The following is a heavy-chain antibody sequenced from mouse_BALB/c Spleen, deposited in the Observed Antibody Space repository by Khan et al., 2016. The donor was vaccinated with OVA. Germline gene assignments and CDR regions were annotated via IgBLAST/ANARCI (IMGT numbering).Heavy chain of an antibody. V-gene: IGHV1-76*01. CDR3: AREGSSYRFDR. CDR1: GYIFTSYW. Sequence: QVQLKQSGAELVRPGASVKLSCTTSGYIFTSYWIHWVKQRSGQGLEWIARIYPVTDNTYYNEKFKDKATLTADKSSSTPYMQLRSLKSENSDVYSCAREGSSYRFDRWGQGTTLTGSS. D-gene: IGHD2-10*01. J-gene: IGHJ2*01. CDR2: IYPVTDNT.